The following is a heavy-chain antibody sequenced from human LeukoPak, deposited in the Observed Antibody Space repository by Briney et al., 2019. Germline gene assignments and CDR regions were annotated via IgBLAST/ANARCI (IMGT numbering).Heavy chain of an antibody. Sequence: GGSLRLSCAAFGFTFSSYGMHWVRQAPGKGLEWVAVISYDGSNKYYADSVKGRFTISRDNSKNTLYLQMNSLRAEDTAVYYCAKARGGGIAAAGTICDYWGQGTLVTVSS. D-gene: IGHD6-13*01. J-gene: IGHJ4*02. CDR1: GFTFSSYG. CDR2: ISYDGSNK. V-gene: IGHV3-30*18. CDR3: AKARGGGIAAAGTICDY.